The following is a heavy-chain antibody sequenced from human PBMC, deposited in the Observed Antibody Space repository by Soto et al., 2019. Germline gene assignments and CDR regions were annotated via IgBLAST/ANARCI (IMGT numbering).Heavy chain of an antibody. V-gene: IGHV4-30-4*01. CDR3: ARYCSSTSCSRYYYYGMDV. Sequence: PSETLSLTCTVSGGSISSGDYYWSWIRQPPGKGLEWIGYIYYSGSTYYNPSLKSRVTISVDTSKNQFPLKLSSVTAADTAVYYCARYCSSTSCSRYYYYGMDVWGQGTTVTVSS. CDR2: IYYSGST. J-gene: IGHJ6*02. D-gene: IGHD2-2*01. CDR1: GGSISSGDYY.